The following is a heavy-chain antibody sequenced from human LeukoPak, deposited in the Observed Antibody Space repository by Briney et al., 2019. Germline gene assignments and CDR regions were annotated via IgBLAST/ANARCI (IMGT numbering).Heavy chain of an antibody. Sequence: PSETLSLTCTVSGGSIGSGSYYWSWIRQPAGKGLEWIGRIYTSGSTNYNPSLKSRVTISVDTSKNQFSLTLTSVTAADTALYYCARWGEQTTLRAHAFDLWGQGTMVTVSS. CDR3: ARWGEQTTLRAHAFDL. D-gene: IGHD1-14*01. CDR2: IYTSGST. V-gene: IGHV4-61*02. J-gene: IGHJ3*01. CDR1: GGSIGSGSYY.